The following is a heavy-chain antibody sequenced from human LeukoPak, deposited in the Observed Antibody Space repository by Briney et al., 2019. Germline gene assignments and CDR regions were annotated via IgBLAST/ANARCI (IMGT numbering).Heavy chain of an antibody. V-gene: IGHV4-59*01. Sequence: PGGSLRLSCAASGFTFSSYAMSWIRQPPGKGLEWIGYIYYSGSTNYNPSLKSRVTISVDTSKNQFSLKLSSVTAADTAVYYCARGSFLFDYWGQGALVTVSS. CDR1: GFTFSSYA. J-gene: IGHJ4*02. CDR2: IYYSGST. CDR3: ARGSFLFDY. D-gene: IGHD2-15*01.